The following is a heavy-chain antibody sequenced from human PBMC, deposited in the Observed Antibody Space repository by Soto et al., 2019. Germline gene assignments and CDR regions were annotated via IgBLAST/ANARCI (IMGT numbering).Heavy chain of an antibody. CDR1: GFTFSSYA. CDR3: AKGQVSDFWSGYYPRYYYYVMDV. J-gene: IGHJ6*02. D-gene: IGHD3-3*01. Sequence: SLRLSCAASGFTFSSYAMSWVRQAPGKGLEWVSAISGSGGSTYYADSVKGRFTISRDNSKNTLYLQMNSLRAEDTAVYYCAKGQVSDFWSGYYPRYYYYVMDVWGQGTTVTVSS. CDR2: ISGSGGST. V-gene: IGHV3-23*01.